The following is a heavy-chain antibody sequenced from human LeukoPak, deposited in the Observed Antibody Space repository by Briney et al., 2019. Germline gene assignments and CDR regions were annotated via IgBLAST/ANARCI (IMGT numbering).Heavy chain of an antibody. V-gene: IGHV5-51*01. Sequence: GESLKISCKGFGYSFTSYWIGWVRQMPGKGLEWMGIIYPGDSDTRYSPSFQGQVTISADKSISTAYLQWSSLKASDTAMYYCARSIYSNYAYNWFDPWGQGTLVTVSS. CDR2: IYPGDSDT. CDR3: ARSIYSNYAYNWFDP. CDR1: GYSFTSYW. D-gene: IGHD4-11*01. J-gene: IGHJ5*02.